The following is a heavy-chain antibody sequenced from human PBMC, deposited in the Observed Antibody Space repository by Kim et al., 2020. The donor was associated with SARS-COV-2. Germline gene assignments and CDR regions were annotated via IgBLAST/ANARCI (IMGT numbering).Heavy chain of an antibody. CDR3: ARDFGFGDSSGYYYYTMDV. V-gene: IGHV1-2*06. CDR2: SNPHSGGA. Sequence: ASVKVSCKASGYTLTEYYIHWVRQAPGQGLEWMGRSNPHSGGASYAQKFQGRVTLTRDTSISTAYMELSRLTSDDTAVYFCARDFGFGDSSGYYYYTMDV. D-gene: IGHD4-17*01. J-gene: IGHJ6*01. CDR1: GYTLTEYY.